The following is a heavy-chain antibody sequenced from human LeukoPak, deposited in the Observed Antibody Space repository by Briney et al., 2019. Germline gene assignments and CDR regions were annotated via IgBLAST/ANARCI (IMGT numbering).Heavy chain of an antibody. CDR2: ISSSSSYI. D-gene: IGHD2-21*02. CDR3: AKGPRVGVVTYDY. Sequence: KTGGSLRLSCAASGFTFSSYAMHWVRQAPGKGLEWVSSISSSSSYIYYADSVKGRFTISRDNAKNSLYLQMNSLRAEDTAVYYCAKGPRVGVVTYDYWGQGTLVTVSS. V-gene: IGHV3-21*01. CDR1: GFTFSSYA. J-gene: IGHJ4*02.